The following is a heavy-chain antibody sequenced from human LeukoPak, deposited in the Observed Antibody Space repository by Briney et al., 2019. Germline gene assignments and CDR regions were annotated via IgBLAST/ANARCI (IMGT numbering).Heavy chain of an antibody. CDR1: GGSISSSGYY. V-gene: IGHV4-39*01. CDR2: IYYSGST. J-gene: IGHJ4*02. Sequence: SETLSLTRTVSGGSISSSGYYWGWIRQPPGRGLEWIGSIYYSGSTYYNPSLKSRVTISVDTSKNQFSLKLSSVTAADTAVYYCARQGGAGGRFDYWGQGTLVTVSS. CDR3: ARQGGAGGRFDY. D-gene: IGHD3-10*01.